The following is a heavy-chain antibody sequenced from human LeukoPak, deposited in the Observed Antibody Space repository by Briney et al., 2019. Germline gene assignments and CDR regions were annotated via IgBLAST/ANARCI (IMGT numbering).Heavy chain of an antibody. CDR3: ARGVDGGSYVDY. Sequence: SETLSLTCTVSGGTISSSSYYWGWIRQPPGKGLEWIGSIYYSGSTYYNPSLKSRVTISVDTSKNQFSLKLSSMTAADTAVYYCARGVDGGSYVDYWGQGTLVTVSS. D-gene: IGHD1-26*01. V-gene: IGHV4-39*07. CDR1: GGTISSSSYY. CDR2: IYYSGST. J-gene: IGHJ4*02.